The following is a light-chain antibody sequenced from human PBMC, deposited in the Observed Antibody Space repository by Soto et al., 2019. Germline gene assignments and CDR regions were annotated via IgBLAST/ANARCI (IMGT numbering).Light chain of an antibody. CDR1: QNINPW. CDR3: HQYHTYWT. CDR2: DAS. J-gene: IGKJ1*01. V-gene: IGKV1-5*01. Sequence: DIQMTQPPSTLSASVGDRVTITCRASQNINPWLALYPQKPGKEPKLLLYDASSLESGVPSRFCGSESGTEFTLTVSRLQPDDFATYYCHQYHTYWTVGQETKVEI.